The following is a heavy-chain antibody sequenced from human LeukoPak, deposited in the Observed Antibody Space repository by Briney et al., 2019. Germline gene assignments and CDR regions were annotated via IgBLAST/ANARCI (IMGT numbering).Heavy chain of an antibody. D-gene: IGHD3-16*01. J-gene: IGHJ4*02. CDR1: GFTFSRYA. V-gene: IGHV3-23*01. Sequence: GGSLRLSCAGSGFTFSRYAKSWVRQAPGKGLDWVSGISGSGDSTYSADSVKGRFTISRDNSKNTLYLQMNSLRAEDTAVYYCAKDLDDRNWGQGTLVTVSS. CDR2: ISGSGDST. CDR3: AKDLDDRN.